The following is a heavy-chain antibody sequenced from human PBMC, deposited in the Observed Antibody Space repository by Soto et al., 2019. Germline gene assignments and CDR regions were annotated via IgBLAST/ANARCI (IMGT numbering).Heavy chain of an antibody. J-gene: IGHJ4*02. CDR2: VYHTGAT. V-gene: IGHV4-59*01. CDR3: ARGGNRYSNVASGVGGFDF. Sequence: PSETLSLTCTVSGASISSSYWSWIRQSPERGLEWIAYVYHTGATNYNPSLKSRATISLDTSKGQFSLNLTSLTTADTAVYFCARGGNRYSNVASGVGGFDFWGQGSLVTVSS. D-gene: IGHD5-12*01. CDR1: GASISSSY.